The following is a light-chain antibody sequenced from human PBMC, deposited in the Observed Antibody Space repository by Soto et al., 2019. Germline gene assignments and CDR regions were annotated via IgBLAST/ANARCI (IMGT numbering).Light chain of an antibody. CDR2: GAS. J-gene: IGKJ2*01. CDR1: ENIQRK. CDR3: QQYNDWPPMYT. Sequence: EIVMTQSPATLSVSPGERVTLSCRASENIQRKLAWYQQKPGQAPRLLIYGASTRATGIAARFTGSGSGTEFTLTISSLQSEDFAVYYCQQYNDWPPMYTFGQGTKLDIK. V-gene: IGKV3-15*01.